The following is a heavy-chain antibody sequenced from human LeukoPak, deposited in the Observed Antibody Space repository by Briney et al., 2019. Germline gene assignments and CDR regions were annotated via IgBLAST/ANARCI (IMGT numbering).Heavy chain of an antibody. Sequence: GDSLKISCSGSGYTFTNYNIAWVRQMPGKDLEFMGIIYPGDSHVTYSPSFQGQVTISADKSVSTTYLQWSSLKASGTAIYYCARLDEGFYYDGGGFLYWGQGTLLAVSS. CDR2: IYPGDSHV. CDR3: ARLDEGFYYDGGGFLY. D-gene: IGHD3-22*01. V-gene: IGHV5-51*01. J-gene: IGHJ4*02. CDR1: GYTFTNYN.